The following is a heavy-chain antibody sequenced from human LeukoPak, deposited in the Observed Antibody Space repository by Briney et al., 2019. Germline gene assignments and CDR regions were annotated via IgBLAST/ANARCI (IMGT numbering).Heavy chain of an antibody. CDR3: VRERFHGSGAPKFDF. V-gene: IGHV3-21*06. J-gene: IGHJ4*02. D-gene: IGHD3-10*01. Sequence: PGGSLRLSCAASGFTFSDYSMNWVRRTPRKGLEWVSCISGSGSYIYYADSVKGRFTISRDNAKNSLHLQVNSLRAEDTAVYYCVRERFHGSGAPKFDFWGQGTLVTVSS. CDR1: GFTFSDYS. CDR2: ISGSGSYI.